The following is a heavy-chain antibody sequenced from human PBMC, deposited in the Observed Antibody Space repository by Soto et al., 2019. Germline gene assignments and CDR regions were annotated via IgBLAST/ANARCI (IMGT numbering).Heavy chain of an antibody. J-gene: IGHJ4*02. CDR2: ISSSSFTI. Sequence: EVHLVESGGRLVQPGGSLRLSCAASGFRFSDYSMNWVRQAPGRGLEWVAYISSSSFTIHYADSVQGRFAISRDNAKNSLNLHMNSTRVEVTAVYYCARDYDTFWRCHFDYWSQGALVTVAS. D-gene: IGHD3-3*01. V-gene: IGHV3-48*01. CDR1: GFRFSDYS. CDR3: ARDYDTFWRCHFDY.